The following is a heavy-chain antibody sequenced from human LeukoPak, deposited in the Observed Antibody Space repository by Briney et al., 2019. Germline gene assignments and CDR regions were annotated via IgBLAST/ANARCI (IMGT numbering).Heavy chain of an antibody. CDR1: GGSISSSSYY. CDR2: IYTSGST. Sequence: KASETLSLTCTVSGGSISSSSYYWGWIRQPPGKGLEWIGRIYTSGSTNYNPSLKSRVTMSVDTSKNQFSLKLSSVTAADTAVYYCARGNQLGTRFDYWGQGTLVTVSS. CDR3: ARGNQLGTRFDY. D-gene: IGHD7-27*01. J-gene: IGHJ4*02. V-gene: IGHV4-39*07.